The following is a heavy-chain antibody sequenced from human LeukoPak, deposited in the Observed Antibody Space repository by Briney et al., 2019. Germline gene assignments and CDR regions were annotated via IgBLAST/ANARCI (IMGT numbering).Heavy chain of an antibody. J-gene: IGHJ6*03. D-gene: IGHD6-6*01. V-gene: IGHV1-2*02. CDR3: ARSGSIAARYYYYYMDV. CDR1: GYTFTGYY. Sequence: ASVKVSCKASGYTFTGYYMHWVRQAPVQGLEWMGWINPNSGGTNYAQKFQGRVTMTRDTSISTAYMELSRLRSDDTAVYYCARSGSIAARYYYYYMDVWGKGTTVTVSS. CDR2: INPNSGGT.